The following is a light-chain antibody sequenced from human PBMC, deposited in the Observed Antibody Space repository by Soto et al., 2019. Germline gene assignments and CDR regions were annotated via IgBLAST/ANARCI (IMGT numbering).Light chain of an antibody. CDR2: GAS. V-gene: IGKV3-20*01. J-gene: IGKJ5*01. CDR3: QQDGTLIT. Sequence: EIVLTQSPGTLSLSPGERATLSCRASQSVSSSYLGWYQQKPGQAPRLLIYGASSRATGIPDRFSGSGSGTDFTLTISRLDPEDVAVYYCQQDGTLITFGQGTRLEIK. CDR1: QSVSSSY.